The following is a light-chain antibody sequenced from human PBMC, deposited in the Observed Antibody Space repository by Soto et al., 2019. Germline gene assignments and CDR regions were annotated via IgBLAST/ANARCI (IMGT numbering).Light chain of an antibody. CDR1: QTVYNN. CDR2: CAS. CDR3: HQYNNWWT. J-gene: IGKJ1*01. V-gene: IGKV3-15*01. Sequence: EIVMTQSPATLSVSPGERATLSCRASQTVYNNFAWYQQKPGQAPRLLIYCASTRATGIPARFSGSGSGTQFTLTISSLQSEDFAVYYCHQYNNWWTFAQGTKVDIK.